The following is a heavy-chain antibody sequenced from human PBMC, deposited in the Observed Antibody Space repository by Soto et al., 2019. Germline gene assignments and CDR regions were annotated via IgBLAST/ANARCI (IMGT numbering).Heavy chain of an antibody. J-gene: IGHJ4*02. Sequence: KTSETLSLTCTVSGGSITSYYWNWIRQPPGEGLESIGYAYHSGFTSYNPSLKSRVTISLDTSKNQFSLKLTSVTAADTAVYYCARMAPSYCDSNCYSEGVWIDHSGQGTLVTVYS. V-gene: IGHV4-59*01. CDR1: GGSITSYY. CDR2: AYHSGFT. D-gene: IGHD2-21*01. CDR3: ARMAPSYCDSNCYSEGVWIDH.